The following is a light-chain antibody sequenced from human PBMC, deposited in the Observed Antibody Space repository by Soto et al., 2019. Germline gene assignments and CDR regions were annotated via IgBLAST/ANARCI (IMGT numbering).Light chain of an antibody. CDR3: QQSDTYPALT. Sequence: IQMTQSPASLSASVGDRVTITCRAGHNIGTSLNWFQRKPGTAPELLIYAASNLQGGVPSRFSGSGSGTDFTLTISSLQPEDSATYYCQQSDTYPALTFGGGTKVQIK. J-gene: IGKJ4*01. CDR2: AAS. CDR1: HNIGTS. V-gene: IGKV1-39*01.